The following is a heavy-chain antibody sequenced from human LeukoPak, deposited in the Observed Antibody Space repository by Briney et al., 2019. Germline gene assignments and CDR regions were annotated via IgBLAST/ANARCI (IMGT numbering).Heavy chain of an antibody. CDR1: GFTFSRYG. Sequence: PGRSLRLSCAASGFTFSRYGMHWVRQASGKGLEWVALISYDGSNKYYADSVKGRFTISRDNSKNTLYLQMNSRRPEDTAVYYCAKGDPYGSGSYPVDYWGQGTLVTVSS. CDR3: AKGDPYGSGSYPVDY. CDR2: ISYDGSNK. D-gene: IGHD3-10*01. V-gene: IGHV3-30*18. J-gene: IGHJ4*02.